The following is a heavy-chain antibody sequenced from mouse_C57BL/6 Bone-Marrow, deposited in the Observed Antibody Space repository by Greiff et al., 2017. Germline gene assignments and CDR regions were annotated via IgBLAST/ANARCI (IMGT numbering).Heavy chain of an antibody. CDR3: ARGYDYDYAMDY. J-gene: IGHJ4*01. CDR1: GYSFTDYN. CDR2: INPNYGTT. V-gene: IGHV1-39*01. D-gene: IGHD2-4*01. Sequence: EVQLQQSGPELVKPGASVKISCKASGYSFTDYNMNWVKQSNGKSLEWIGVINPNYGTTSYNQKFKGKATLTVDQSSITAYMQLNRLPSEDSAVYYCARGYDYDYAMDYWGQGTSVTVSS.